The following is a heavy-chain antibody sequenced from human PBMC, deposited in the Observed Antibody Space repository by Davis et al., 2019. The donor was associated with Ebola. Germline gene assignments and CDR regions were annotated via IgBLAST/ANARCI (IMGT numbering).Heavy chain of an antibody. Sequence: MPSETLSLTCTVSGGSISSGGYYWSWIRQHPGKGLEWIGYIYYSGSTYYNPSLKSRVTISVDTSKNQFSLKLSSVTAADTAVYYCARVGPQEEGLDYWGQGTLVTVSS. V-gene: IGHV4-31*03. J-gene: IGHJ4*02. CDR1: GGSISSGGYY. CDR2: IYYSGST. CDR3: ARVGPQEEGLDY.